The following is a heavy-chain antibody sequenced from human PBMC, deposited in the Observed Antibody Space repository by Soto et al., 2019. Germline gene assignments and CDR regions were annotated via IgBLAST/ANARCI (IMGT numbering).Heavy chain of an antibody. V-gene: IGHV1-3*01. CDR2: INAGNGNT. CDR3: ARDNRWNSCYVWQAYDI. J-gene: IGHJ3*02. Sequence: QVQLVQSGAEVKKPGASVKVSCKASGYTFTSYAMHWVRQAPGQRLEWMGWINAGNGNTKDSQKFQGRVTITRDTSASTAYMGLSSLRSEDTAVYYCARDNRWNSCYVWQAYDISGQGAMVTVS. D-gene: IGHD5-12*01. CDR1: GYTFTSYA.